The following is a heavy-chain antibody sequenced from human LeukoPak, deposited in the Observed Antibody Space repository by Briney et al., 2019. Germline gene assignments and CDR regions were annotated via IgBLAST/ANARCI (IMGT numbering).Heavy chain of an antibody. CDR1: GFTFTRYW. D-gene: IGHD4-17*01. CDR3: AGDGDYIMPPFDY. Sequence: GGSLRLSCAASGFTFTRYWMSWVRQAPGRGLEWVANIKQDGSETHYVDSVKGRFAISRDNARNLVYLQMNSLRDDDTAVYYCAGDGDYIMPPFDYWGQGILVTVSS. J-gene: IGHJ4*02. CDR2: IKQDGSET. V-gene: IGHV3-7*01.